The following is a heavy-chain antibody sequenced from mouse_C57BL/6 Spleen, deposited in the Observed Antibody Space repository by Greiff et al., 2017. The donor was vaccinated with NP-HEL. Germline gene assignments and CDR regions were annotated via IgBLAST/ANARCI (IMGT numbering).Heavy chain of an antibody. V-gene: IGHV1-15*01. CDR2: IDPETGGT. Sequence: VQLQQSGAELVRPGASVTLSCKASGYTFTDYEMHWVKQTPVHGLEWIGAIDPETGGTAYNQKFKGKAILTADKSSSTAYMELRSLTSEDSAVYYCTRGSVVAYYYAMDYWGQGTSVTVSS. CDR1: GYTFTDYE. D-gene: IGHD1-1*01. CDR3: TRGSVVAYYYAMDY. J-gene: IGHJ4*01.